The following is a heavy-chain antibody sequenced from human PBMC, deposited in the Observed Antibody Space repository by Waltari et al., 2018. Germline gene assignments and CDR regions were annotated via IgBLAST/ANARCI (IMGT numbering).Heavy chain of an antibody. V-gene: IGHV3-74*01. J-gene: IGHJ4*02. Sequence: EVQLVESGGGLVQPGGSLRVSCSASRFTLTSYWIHRVRQAPVKGLGRRSLRTSDGTSTSYGDSAKGGVTISRDNAKNTLYLQMNSLRAEDTAVNYCSAGTVYWGQGILVTVSS. CDR3: SAGTVY. D-gene: IGHD1-26*01. CDR2: RTSDGTST. CDR1: RFTLTSYW.